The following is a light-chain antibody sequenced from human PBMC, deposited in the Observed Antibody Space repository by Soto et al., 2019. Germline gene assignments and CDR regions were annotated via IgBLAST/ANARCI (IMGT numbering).Light chain of an antibody. Sequence: QSVLTQPRSVSGSPGQSVTISCTGTSSDVGGYNYVSWYQQHPGKAPKLMIYDVSKRPSGVPDRFSGSKSGNTASLTISGLQAEDEADYSCCSYAGSYVVGGGTKVTVL. CDR3: CSYAGSYV. V-gene: IGLV2-11*01. J-gene: IGLJ3*02. CDR1: SSDVGGYNY. CDR2: DVS.